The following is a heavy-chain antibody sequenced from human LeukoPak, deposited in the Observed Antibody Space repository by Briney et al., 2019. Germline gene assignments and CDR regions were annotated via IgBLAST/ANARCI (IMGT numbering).Heavy chain of an antibody. Sequence: PSETLSLTCTVSGGSISSGDYYWSWIRQPPGKGLEWIEYIYYSGSTYYNPSLKSRVTISVDTSKNQFSLKLSSVTAADTAVYYCARGDYYDSSGYYYWSVAFDIWGQGTMVTVSS. J-gene: IGHJ3*02. V-gene: IGHV4-30-4*01. CDR2: IYYSGST. CDR3: ARGDYYDSSGYYYWSVAFDI. D-gene: IGHD3-22*01. CDR1: GGSISSGDYY.